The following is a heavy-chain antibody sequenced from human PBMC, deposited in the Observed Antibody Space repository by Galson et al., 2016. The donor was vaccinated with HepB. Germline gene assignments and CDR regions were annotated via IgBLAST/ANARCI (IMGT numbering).Heavy chain of an antibody. D-gene: IGHD2-15*01. V-gene: IGHV3-23*01. CDR2: ITGRSDT. CDR1: GFTFSSHV. J-gene: IGHJ5*01. Sequence: SLRLSCAASGFTFSSHVMTWVRQVPGKGLEWVSSITGRSDTYSSDSLFIISRDNSRNTSYLQMSSLCAEDTAVSRCARGAVGRVEGLDSWGQGTLVTVSS. CDR3: ARGAVGRVEGLDS.